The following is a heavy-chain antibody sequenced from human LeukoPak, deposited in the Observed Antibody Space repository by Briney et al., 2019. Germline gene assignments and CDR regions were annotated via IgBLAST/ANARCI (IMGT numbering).Heavy chain of an antibody. D-gene: IGHD1-26*01. CDR2: IYYSGST. Sequence: PSETLSLTCTVSGGSISSYYWSWIRQPPGKGLEWIGYIYYSGSTNYNPSLKSRVTISVDTSKSQFSLKLSSVTAADTAVYYCARGMGATRPYYFDYWGQGTLVTVSS. CDR3: ARGMGATRPYYFDY. CDR1: GGSISSYY. V-gene: IGHV4-59*01. J-gene: IGHJ4*02.